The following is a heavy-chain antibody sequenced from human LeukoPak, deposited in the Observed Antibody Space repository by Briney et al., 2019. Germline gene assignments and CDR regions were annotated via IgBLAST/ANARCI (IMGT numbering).Heavy chain of an antibody. CDR2: INEDGGDK. Sequence: GGSLRLSCAASGFTFSSSWMSWVRQAPGKGLEWVANINEDGGDKNYVDSVRGRFTISRDNAKTSLYLQMNSLRVEDTAVFYCVKGGGVAAAVQYWGQGTLVTVSS. D-gene: IGHD6-13*01. CDR3: VKGGGVAAAVQY. CDR1: GFTFSSSW. V-gene: IGHV3-7*05. J-gene: IGHJ4*02.